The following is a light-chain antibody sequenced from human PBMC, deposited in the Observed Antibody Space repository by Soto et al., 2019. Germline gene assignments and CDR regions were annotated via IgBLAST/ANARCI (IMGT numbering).Light chain of an antibody. V-gene: IGKV3-20*01. Sequence: EIVLTQSPGTLSLSPGERATLSCRASQSVSSSYLAWYQQKPGQAPRLLIYGASSRATGIPDRFSGSGSGTDFTLTISRLEPDDFGVYYCQQYGSSPNTFGGGTKVDIK. CDR2: GAS. CDR3: QQYGSSPNT. CDR1: QSVSSSY. J-gene: IGKJ4*01.